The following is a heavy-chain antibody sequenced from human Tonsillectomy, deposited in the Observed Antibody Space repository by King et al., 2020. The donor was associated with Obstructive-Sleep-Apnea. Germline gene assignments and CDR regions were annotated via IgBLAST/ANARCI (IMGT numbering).Heavy chain of an antibody. Sequence: VQLVESGGGLVQPGGSLRLSCAASGFTFSSYSMNWVRQAPGKGLEWVSYISSSSSTIYYADSVKGRFTISRDNAKNSLYLQMNSLRAEDTAVYYCARDKKGLYDILTGYYRGTYFDYWGQGTLVTVSS. CDR1: GFTFSSYS. D-gene: IGHD3-9*01. J-gene: IGHJ4*02. CDR3: ARDKKGLYDILTGYYRGTYFDY. CDR2: ISSSSSTI. V-gene: IGHV3-48*01.